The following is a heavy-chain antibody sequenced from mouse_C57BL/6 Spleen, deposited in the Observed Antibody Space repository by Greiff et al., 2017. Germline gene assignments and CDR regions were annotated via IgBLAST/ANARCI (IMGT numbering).Heavy chain of an antibody. CDR2: IDPETGGT. J-gene: IGHJ4*01. CDR1: GYTFTDYE. V-gene: IGHV1-15*01. Sequence: QVQLKQSGAELVRPGASVTLSCKASGYTFTDYEMHWVRQTPVHGLEWIGAIDPETGGTAYNQKFKGKAILTADKSSSTAYMELRSLTSEDSAVYYCTRRTLYAMDYWGQGTSVTVSS. CDR3: TRRTLYAMDY.